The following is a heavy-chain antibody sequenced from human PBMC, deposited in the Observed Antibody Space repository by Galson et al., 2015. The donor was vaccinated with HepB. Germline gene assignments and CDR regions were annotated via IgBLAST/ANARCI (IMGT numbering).Heavy chain of an antibody. CDR3: ARDLPRWQQLSTGRFFDY. V-gene: IGHV4-59*12. J-gene: IGHJ4*02. D-gene: IGHD6-13*01. CDR2: IYYSGST. CDR1: GGSISSYY. Sequence: ETLSLTCTVSGGSISSYYWSWIRQPPGKGLEWIGYIYYSGSTNYNPSLKSRVTISVDTSKNQFSLKLSSVTAADTAVYYCARDLPRWQQLSTGRFFDYWGQGTLVTVSS.